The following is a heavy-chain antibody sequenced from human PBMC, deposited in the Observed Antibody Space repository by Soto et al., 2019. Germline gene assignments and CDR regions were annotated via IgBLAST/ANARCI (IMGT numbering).Heavy chain of an antibody. V-gene: IGHV3-21*01. CDR2: ISSSSSYI. CDR1: GFTFSSYS. CDR3: ARDQHGYSYGYALGY. D-gene: IGHD5-18*01. Sequence: EVQLVESGGGLVKPGGSLRLSCAASGFTFSSYSMNWVRQAPGKGLEWVSSISSSSSYIYYADSVKGRFTISRDNAKNSLYLQMNSLRAEDTAVYYCARDQHGYSYGYALGYWGQGTLVTVSS. J-gene: IGHJ4*02.